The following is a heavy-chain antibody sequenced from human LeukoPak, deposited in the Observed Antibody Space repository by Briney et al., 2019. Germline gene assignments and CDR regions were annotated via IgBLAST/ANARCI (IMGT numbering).Heavy chain of an antibody. D-gene: IGHD6-13*01. CDR2: IHHGGST. CDR1: GGSISSGGSS. Sequence: PSQTLSLTCAVSGGSISSGGSSWSWIRQPPGKGLEWIGYIHHGGSTYYNPSLKSRVTISVDRSKNQFSLKLSSVTAADTAVYYCASIAAAGGWFDPWGQGTLVTVSS. CDR3: ASIAAAGGWFDP. V-gene: IGHV4-30-2*01. J-gene: IGHJ5*02.